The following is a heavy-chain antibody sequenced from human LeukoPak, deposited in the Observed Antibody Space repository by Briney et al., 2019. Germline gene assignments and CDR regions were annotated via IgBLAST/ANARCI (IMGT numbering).Heavy chain of an antibody. J-gene: IGHJ4*02. D-gene: IGHD6-19*01. Sequence: ASVKVSCKASGYTFTDYGIHWVRQAPGQGLEWIGWISGYNDDTNYAQMVQGRFTMTKDTSTTTVYMELRSLRSDDTAVYFCARAPVAAGGFDSWGQGTRVTVSS. CDR2: ISGYNDDT. CDR1: GYTFTDYG. CDR3: ARAPVAAGGFDS. V-gene: IGHV1-18*01.